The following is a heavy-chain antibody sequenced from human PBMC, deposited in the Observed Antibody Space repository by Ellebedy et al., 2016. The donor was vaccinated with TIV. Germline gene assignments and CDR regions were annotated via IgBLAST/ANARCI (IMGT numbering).Heavy chain of an antibody. CDR1: GFIISGDW. Sequence: GESLKISCAASGFIISGDWMSWVRQAPGKGLEWVAHINPDGSAEYYVDSVKGRFTISRDNSRNMVYLQMNSLRAEDTALYYCAKNREYSSSPSLVNWGQGTLVTVSS. V-gene: IGHV3-7*03. CDR2: INPDGSAE. D-gene: IGHD6-6*01. CDR3: AKNREYSSSPSLVN. J-gene: IGHJ4*01.